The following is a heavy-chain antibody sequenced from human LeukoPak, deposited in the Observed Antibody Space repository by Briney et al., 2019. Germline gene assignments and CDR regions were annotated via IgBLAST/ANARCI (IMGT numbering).Heavy chain of an antibody. CDR3: ARAGGYSGSCLH. Sequence: KASETLSLTGTVSGGSTSSYYWSWIRQPPGKGLEWIGYIYYTGTTSYNPSLNSRVTISVDTSKNQFSLKLSSVTAADTAVYYCARAGGYSGSCLHWGQGTLVTVSS. CDR2: IYYTGTT. J-gene: IGHJ4*02. D-gene: IGHD1-26*01. CDR1: GGSTSSYY. V-gene: IGHV4-59*01.